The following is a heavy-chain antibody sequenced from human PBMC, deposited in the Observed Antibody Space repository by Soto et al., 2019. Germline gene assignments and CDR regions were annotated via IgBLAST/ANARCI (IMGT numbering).Heavy chain of an antibody. CDR2: ITWNGGNT. Sequence: GGSLRLSCAASGFTFSSYAMSWVRQAPGKGLEWVSLITWNGGNTYYADSVKGRFTISRDGTTQSVSLQMTGLKREDTGLYYCARETLSFGSALDVWGQGTTVTVSS. J-gene: IGHJ6*02. CDR1: GFTFSSYA. V-gene: IGHV3-43*02. CDR3: ARETLSFGSALDV. D-gene: IGHD3-3*01.